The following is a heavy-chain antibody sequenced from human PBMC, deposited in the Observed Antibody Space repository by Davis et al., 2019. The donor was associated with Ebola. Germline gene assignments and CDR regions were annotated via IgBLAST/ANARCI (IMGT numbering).Heavy chain of an antibody. Sequence: ESLKIPCAASGFTFSNYDMSCVRQVPGKGLEWVSTISATEAHTHYSDSVKGRFTISRDNSKDTLYLQMNSLRAEDTATYYCARFCHYTDCSYFDYWGQGTMVAVSS. CDR3: ARFCHYTDCSYFDY. CDR1: GFTFSNYD. D-gene: IGHD3-3*01. J-gene: IGHJ4*02. V-gene: IGHV3-23*01. CDR2: ISATEAHT.